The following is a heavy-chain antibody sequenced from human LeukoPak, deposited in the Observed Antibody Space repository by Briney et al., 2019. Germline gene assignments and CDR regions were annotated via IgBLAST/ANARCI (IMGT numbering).Heavy chain of an antibody. Sequence: ASVKVSCKASGYTFTGYYMHWVRQAPGQGREWMGWINPNSGGTNYAQKFQGRVTMTRDTSISTAYMELSRLRSDDTAVYYCARDHMFGFGETFDYWGQGTLVTVSS. J-gene: IGHJ4*02. CDR1: GYTFTGYY. D-gene: IGHD3-10*01. CDR2: INPNSGGT. V-gene: IGHV1-2*02. CDR3: ARDHMFGFGETFDY.